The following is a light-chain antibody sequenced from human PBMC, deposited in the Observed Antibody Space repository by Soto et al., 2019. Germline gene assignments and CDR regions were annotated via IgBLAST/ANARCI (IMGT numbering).Light chain of an antibody. Sequence: EVVMTQSPATLYVSPGERATLFCRATQSLSINLAWYQHKPGQAPRLLIYGVSNRAPGIPVRFSASGSGTDFTLTISSLQPEDLESYYCQQYNSWPLTFGGGTKVQI. CDR1: QSLSIN. CDR3: QQYNSWPLT. J-gene: IGKJ4*01. CDR2: GVS. V-gene: IGKV3-15*01.